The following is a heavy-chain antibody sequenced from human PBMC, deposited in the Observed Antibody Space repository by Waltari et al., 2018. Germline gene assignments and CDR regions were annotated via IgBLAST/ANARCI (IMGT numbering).Heavy chain of an antibody. D-gene: IGHD6-13*01. CDR3: ARERVYSTSWYDGSYYYGLDV. V-gene: IGHV1-2*06. CDR1: GYTFTGYY. J-gene: IGHJ6*02. CDR2: INPNSGGR. Sequence: QVQLVQSGAEVKKPGASVRVSCKASGYTFTGYYIHWVRQAPGQGLEWMGRINPNSGGRNHAQRFQGRVTMTRDTSISTAYMELTRLRSDDTAVYYCARERVYSTSWYDGSYYYGLDVWGQGTTVTVSS.